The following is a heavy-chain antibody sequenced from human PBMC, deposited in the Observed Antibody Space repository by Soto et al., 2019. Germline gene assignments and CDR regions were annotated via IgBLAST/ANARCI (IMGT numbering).Heavy chain of an antibody. V-gene: IGHV4-59*08. CDR3: ARQTGDPRWCSSTSCYVHFDH. D-gene: IGHD2-2*01. CDR2: IYYSGST. CDR1: GGSISSYY. Sequence: SEPLSLTCTVSGGSISSYYWSWIRQPPGKGLEWIGYIYYSGSTNYNPSLKSRVTISVDTSKNQFSLKLSSVTASDTAVYYCARQTGDPRWCSSTSCYVHFDHWGQGTLVNVSS. J-gene: IGHJ4*02.